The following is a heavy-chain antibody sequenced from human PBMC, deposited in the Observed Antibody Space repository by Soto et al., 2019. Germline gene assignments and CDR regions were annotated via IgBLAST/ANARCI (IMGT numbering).Heavy chain of an antibody. J-gene: IGHJ4*02. D-gene: IGHD3-9*01. Sequence: EVQLVESGGGLVQPGGSLRLSCAPSGFTLNNLWMSWVRQAPGKGLEWVANIKPDGSENSYVDSVKARFTISRDNAKNSVSLQINYQRSDDTAVYYCARANFDSRGQGTLVTVSS. CDR3: ARANFDS. CDR1: GFTLNNLW. CDR2: IKPDGSEN. V-gene: IGHV3-7*04.